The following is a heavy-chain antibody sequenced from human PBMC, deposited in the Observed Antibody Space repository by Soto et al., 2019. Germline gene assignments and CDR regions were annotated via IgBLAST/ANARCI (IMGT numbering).Heavy chain of an antibody. J-gene: IGHJ6*02. CDR1: GYSFTSYW. Sequence: PGASLKISRKGSGYSFTSYWIDWVRQMPGKGLEWMGIIYPGDSDTRFTPSFQGQATISAAKSISTAYLQWSSLKASDTAMYYCARHQASDYILTGSPTYYYYGMDVWGQGTTVTVSS. V-gene: IGHV5-51*01. CDR2: IYPGDSDT. D-gene: IGHD3-9*01. CDR3: ARHQASDYILTGSPTYYYYGMDV.